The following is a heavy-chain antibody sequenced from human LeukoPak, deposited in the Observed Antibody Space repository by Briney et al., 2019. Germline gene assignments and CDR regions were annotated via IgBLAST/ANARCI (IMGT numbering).Heavy chain of an antibody. D-gene: IGHD3-10*01. CDR2: ISAYNGNT. CDR3: ARDHYYTSGSPSFDY. Sequence: ASVKVSCKASGYTFTSYGISWVRQAPGQGLEWMGWISAYNGNTNYAQKLQGRVTMTTDTSTSTAYMELRSLRSDDTAVYYCARDHYYTSGSPSFDYWGQGTLVTVSS. CDR1: GYTFTSYG. J-gene: IGHJ4*02. V-gene: IGHV1-18*01.